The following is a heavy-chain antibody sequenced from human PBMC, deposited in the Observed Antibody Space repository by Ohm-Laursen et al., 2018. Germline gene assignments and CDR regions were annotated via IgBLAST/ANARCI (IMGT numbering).Heavy chain of an antibody. CDR1: GFTFSDCG. Sequence: SLRLSCAASGFTFSDCGMHWVRQTPGKGLEWVAVFSYDGSDKHYADSVKGRSTISRDNSKNTLDLQMNSLRPEDTAVYYCVKESSTGYYRTADYWGQGTLVTVSS. CDR3: VKESSTGYYRTADY. V-gene: IGHV3-30*18. CDR2: FSYDGSDK. J-gene: IGHJ4*02. D-gene: IGHD3-9*01.